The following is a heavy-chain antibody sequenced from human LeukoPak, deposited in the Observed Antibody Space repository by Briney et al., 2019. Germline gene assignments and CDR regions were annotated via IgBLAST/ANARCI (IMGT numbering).Heavy chain of an antibody. CDR3: ARGGGYASPIGY. V-gene: IGHV4-59*01. Sequence: SETLSLTCTVSGGSISTYYWSWIRQPPGKGLEWTGYIYHSGSTNYNPSLKSRVTISVDTSKNQFSLKLSSVTAADTAVYYCARGGGYASPIGYWGQGALVTVSS. CDR2: IYHSGST. D-gene: IGHD5-12*01. J-gene: IGHJ4*02. CDR1: GGSISTYY.